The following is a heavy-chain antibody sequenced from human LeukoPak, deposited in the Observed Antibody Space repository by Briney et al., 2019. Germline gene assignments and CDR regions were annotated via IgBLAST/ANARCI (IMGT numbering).Heavy chain of an antibody. CDR2: ISAYNGNT. CDR3: ARDVVVPAAILVAFDY. Sequence: ASVKVSCKASGYTFTSYGICWVRQAPGQGLEWMGWISAYNGNTNYAQQLQGRVTMTTHTSTSTAYMAPRSLISDDPALYYCARDVVVPAAILVAFDYWGQGTLVTVSS. D-gene: IGHD2-2*02. CDR1: GYTFTSYG. V-gene: IGHV1-18*01. J-gene: IGHJ4*02.